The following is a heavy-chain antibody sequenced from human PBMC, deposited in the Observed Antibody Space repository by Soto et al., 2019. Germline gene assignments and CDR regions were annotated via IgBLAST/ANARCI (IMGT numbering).Heavy chain of an antibody. V-gene: IGHV3-30-3*01. CDR3: ARDRPVIIVADAFDI. CDR2: LSYDGSKI. J-gene: IGHJ3*02. Sequence: QVQLVESGGDVVQPGRSLRLSCVASGFTFSSFVMHWVRQAPGKGLEWVAVLSYDGSKIYYADSVKGRVTISRDNSKNTLYLQMNSLRVEDTAVYYCARDRPVIIVADAFDIWGQGTMVTVSS. CDR1: GFTFSSFV. D-gene: IGHD5-12*01.